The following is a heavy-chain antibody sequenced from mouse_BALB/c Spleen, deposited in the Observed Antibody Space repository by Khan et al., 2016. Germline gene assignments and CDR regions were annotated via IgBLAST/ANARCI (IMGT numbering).Heavy chain of an antibody. CDR3: ARQDGTYYAMDS. Sequence: VQLQQPGAELVRPGTSVKVSCKASGYAFTNYLIEWVKQRPGQGLEWIGVINPGSGGTNYNEKFKGKATLTADKSSSTAYMQLSSLTSDDSAVYYCARQDGTYYAMDSWGQGTSVTVSS. J-gene: IGHJ4*01. CDR2: INPGSGGT. D-gene: IGHD2-1*01. CDR1: GYAFTNYL. V-gene: IGHV1-54*01.